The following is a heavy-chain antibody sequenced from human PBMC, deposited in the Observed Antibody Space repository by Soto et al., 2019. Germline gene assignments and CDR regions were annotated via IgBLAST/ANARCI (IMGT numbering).Heavy chain of an antibody. J-gene: IGHJ4*02. D-gene: IGHD3-16*01. V-gene: IGHV3-9*01. CDR3: AISQDRGGRTTFIY. CDR2: INWKSDI. CDR1: GFTFDDNA. Sequence: GGSLRLSCAVSGFTFDDNAMHWVRQAPEKGLEWVSGINWKSDIGYADSVKGRFTISRDNAENSLYLQMNSLRAEDTALYYCAISQDRGGRTTFIYWGQGTMVAVSS.